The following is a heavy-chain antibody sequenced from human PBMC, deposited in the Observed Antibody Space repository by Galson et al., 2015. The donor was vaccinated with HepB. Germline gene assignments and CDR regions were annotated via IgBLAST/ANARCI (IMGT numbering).Heavy chain of an antibody. D-gene: IGHD3-10*01. V-gene: IGHV3-30*04. CDR2: ISYDGSNK. CDR3: ARGGFGELFLNDAFDI. J-gene: IGHJ3*02. CDR1: GFTFSSYA. Sequence: SLRLSCAASGFTFSSYAMHWVRQAPGKGLEWVAVISYDGSNKYYADSVKGRFTISRDNSKNTLYLQMNSLRAEDTAVYYCARGGFGELFLNDAFDIWGQGTMVTVSS.